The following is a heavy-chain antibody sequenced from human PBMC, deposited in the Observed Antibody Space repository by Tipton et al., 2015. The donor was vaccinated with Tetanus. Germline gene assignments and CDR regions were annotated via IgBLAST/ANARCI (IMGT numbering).Heavy chain of an antibody. Sequence: TLSLTCTVSGGSISSYYWSWIRQPAGKGLEWIGRIYTSGSTNYNPSLKSRVTMSVDTSTNQISLKLSSVTAADTAVYYCARVRPVSSTPDAFDILGQGTMVPVSS. J-gene: IGHJ3*02. V-gene: IGHV4-4*07. CDR1: GGSISSYY. CDR3: ARVRPVSSTPDAFDI. CDR2: IYTSGST. D-gene: IGHD5/OR15-5a*01.